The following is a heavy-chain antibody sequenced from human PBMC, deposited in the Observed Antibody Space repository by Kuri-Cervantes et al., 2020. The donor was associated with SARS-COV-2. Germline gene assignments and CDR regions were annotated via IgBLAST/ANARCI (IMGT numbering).Heavy chain of an antibody. CDR2: INHSGST. J-gene: IGHJ4*02. V-gene: IGHV4-34*01. CDR3: ARFRWFGELPTYYFDY. D-gene: IGHD3-10*01. Sequence: ESLKISCAVYGGSFSGYHWSWTRQPPGKGLEWIGEINHSGSTNYNPSLKSRVTISVDTSKNQFSLKLSSVTAADTAVYYCARFRWFGELPTYYFDYWGQGTLVTVSS. CDR1: GGSFSGYH.